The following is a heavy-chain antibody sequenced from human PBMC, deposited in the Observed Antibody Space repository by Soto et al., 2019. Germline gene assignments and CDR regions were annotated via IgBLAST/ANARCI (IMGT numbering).Heavy chain of an antibody. CDR3: ARDSGPRGYDAFDI. J-gene: IGHJ3*02. V-gene: IGHV3-7*04. CDR2: IKQGASEN. CDR1: GFTFSNYW. D-gene: IGHD2-8*02. Sequence: EVQVVESGGGLVQPGGSLRLSCAASGFTFSNYWMTWVRQAPGKGLEWVANIKQGASENFYVDSVKGRFTISRDNAKNSLYLQMNSLRVEDTAVYYCARDSGPRGYDAFDIWGQGTMVTVSS.